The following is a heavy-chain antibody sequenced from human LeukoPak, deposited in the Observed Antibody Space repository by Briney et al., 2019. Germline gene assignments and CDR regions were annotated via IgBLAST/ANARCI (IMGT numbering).Heavy chain of an antibody. J-gene: IGHJ4*02. CDR2: MCTTERT. D-gene: IGHD1/OR15-1a*01. CDR3: ARETRGLFDY. CDR1: GGSIGSYY. V-gene: IGHV4-4*07. Sequence: SETLSLTCTVSGGSIGSYYWSWIRQPAGKGLEWLGRMCTTERTDYNPSLKSRVTMSVDKSKNQFSLKLSSVTAADTAVYYCARETRGLFDYWGQGTLVTASS.